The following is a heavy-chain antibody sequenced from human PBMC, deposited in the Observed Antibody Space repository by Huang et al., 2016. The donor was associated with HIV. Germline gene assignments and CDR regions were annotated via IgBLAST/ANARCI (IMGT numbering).Heavy chain of an antibody. J-gene: IGHJ3*01. V-gene: IGHV1-46*01. Sequence: QVQLVQSVAEVKKPGASVRISCKASGYTFTSNHINWVRQAPGQGLEWMGKINPSGGSTDYAQKFQDRITMTRDRSTSTVYLELRSLTSDDTAIYYCARVGSGWSLLGDALDFWGRGTMVTVSS. CDR2: INPSGGST. CDR3: ARVGSGWSLLGDALDF. D-gene: IGHD6-19*01. CDR1: GYTFTSNH.